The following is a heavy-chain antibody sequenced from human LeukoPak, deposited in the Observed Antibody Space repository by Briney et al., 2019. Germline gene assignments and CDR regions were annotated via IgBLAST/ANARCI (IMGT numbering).Heavy chain of an antibody. CDR3: ARVSFRHYDILTGYYAGYYYYGMDV. V-gene: IGHV3-7*01. CDR2: IKQDGSEK. D-gene: IGHD3-9*01. CDR1: GFTFSSYW. J-gene: IGHJ6*02. Sequence: HSGGSLRLSCAASGFTFSSYWMSWVRQAPGKGLEWVANIKQDGSEKYYVDSVKGRFTISRDNAKNSLYLQMNSLRAEDTAVYYCARVSFRHYDILTGYYAGYYYYGMDVWGQGTTVTVSS.